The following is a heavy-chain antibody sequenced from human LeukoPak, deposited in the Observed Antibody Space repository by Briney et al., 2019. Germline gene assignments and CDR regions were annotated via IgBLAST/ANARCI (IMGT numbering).Heavy chain of an antibody. CDR2: IHAGNGNT. D-gene: IGHD3-9*01. CDR3: ARSRTTIFPSDAFDI. CDR1: GYTFTNYA. J-gene: IGHJ3*02. V-gene: IGHV1-3*01. Sequence: GASVKVSCKASGYTFTNYAIHWVRQAPGQRLEWMGWIHAGNGNTKYLQKFQGRVTITRDTSASTAYMELSSLRSEDTAVYFCARSRTTIFPSDAFDIWGQGTMVPVSS.